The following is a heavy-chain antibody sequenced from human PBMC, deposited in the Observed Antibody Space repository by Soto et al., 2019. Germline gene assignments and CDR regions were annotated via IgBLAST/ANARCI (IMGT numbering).Heavy chain of an antibody. Sequence: SETLSLTCTVSGGSISSGGYYWSWIRQHPGKGLEWIGYIYHTGNTYYNPSLRSRVSISVDKSKSQFSLKLISVTAADTAVYFCARDEYQLLSSVSWFDSWGQGTLVTVSS. CDR3: ARDEYQLLSSVSWFDS. CDR1: GGSISSGGYY. CDR2: IYHTGNT. J-gene: IGHJ5*01. D-gene: IGHD2-2*01. V-gene: IGHV4-31*03.